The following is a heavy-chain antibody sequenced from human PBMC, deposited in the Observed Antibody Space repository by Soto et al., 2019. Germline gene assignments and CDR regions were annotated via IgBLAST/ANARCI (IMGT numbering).Heavy chain of an antibody. CDR3: ARARRPFYGDYPGRDYYMDV. Sequence: QVQLVQSGAEVKKPGASVKVSCKASGYTFTSYAMHSVRQAPGQTLEWMGWINAGNGNTKYSQKFQGRVTITRDTSASTAYMELSSLRSEDTAVYYCARARRPFYGDYPGRDYYMDVWGKGTTVTVSS. J-gene: IGHJ6*03. CDR1: GYTFTSYA. V-gene: IGHV1-3*01. CDR2: INAGNGNT. D-gene: IGHD4-17*01.